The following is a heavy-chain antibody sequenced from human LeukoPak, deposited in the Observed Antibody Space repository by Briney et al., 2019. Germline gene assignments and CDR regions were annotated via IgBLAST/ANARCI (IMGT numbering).Heavy chain of an antibody. CDR1: GFTFSSYG. CDR2: IRYDGSNK. Sequence: GGSLRLSCAASGFTFSSYGMHWVRQAPGKGLEWVAFIRYDGSNKYYADSVKGRFTISRDNSKNTLYLQMNSLRAEDTAVYYCAKGHSVIAPNWFDPWGQGTLVTVSS. CDR3: AKGHSVIAPNWFDP. D-gene: IGHD2/OR15-2a*01. J-gene: IGHJ5*02. V-gene: IGHV3-30*02.